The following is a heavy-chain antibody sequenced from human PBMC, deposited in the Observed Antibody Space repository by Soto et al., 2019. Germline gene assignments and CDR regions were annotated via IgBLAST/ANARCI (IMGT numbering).Heavy chain of an antibody. CDR3: ARQSGYSSSQPIDY. CDR1: GGSISSYY. CDR2: IYYSGST. D-gene: IGHD6-13*01. J-gene: IGHJ4*02. Sequence: SETLSLTCTVSGGSISSYYWSWIRQPPGKGLEWIGYIYYSGSTNYNPSLKSRVTISVDTSKNQFSLKLSSVTAADTAVYYCARQSGYSSSQPIDYWGQGTLVTVSS. V-gene: IGHV4-59*08.